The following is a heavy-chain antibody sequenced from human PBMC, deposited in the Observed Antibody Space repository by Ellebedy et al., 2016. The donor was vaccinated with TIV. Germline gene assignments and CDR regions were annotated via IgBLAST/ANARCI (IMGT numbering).Heavy chain of an antibody. D-gene: IGHD3-10*01. CDR2: IKQGGSEK. J-gene: IGHJ4*02. Sequence: GESLKISCAASGFTFRNYWMNWVRQAPGKGLEWVATIKQGGSEKYYVDSVKGRFTISRDNAKNSLYLQMNSLRAEDTAVYYCARLDAIIDVKSLDYWGQGTLVTVSS. CDR3: ARLDAIIDVKSLDY. V-gene: IGHV3-7*03. CDR1: GFTFRNYW.